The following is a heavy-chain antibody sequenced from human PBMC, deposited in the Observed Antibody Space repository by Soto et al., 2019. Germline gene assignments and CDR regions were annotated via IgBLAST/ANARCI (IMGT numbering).Heavy chain of an antibody. Sequence: GGSLRLSCAASGFTFSDYYMSWIRQAPGKGLEWLSYISISGSTMYYADSVKGRFTISRDNAKNSLFLQMNSLRAEDAAVYYCARREYLSSGVDYWGQGTLVTVPQ. CDR3: ARREYLSSGVDY. V-gene: IGHV3-11*01. J-gene: IGHJ4*02. D-gene: IGHD3-10*01. CDR2: ISISGSTM. CDR1: GFTFSDYY.